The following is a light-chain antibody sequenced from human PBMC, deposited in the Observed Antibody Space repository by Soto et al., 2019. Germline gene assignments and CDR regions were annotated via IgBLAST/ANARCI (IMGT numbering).Light chain of an antibody. CDR3: MQATQALT. CDR2: KIS. Sequence: DIVLTQTRLSSPVTLGQPASISCRSRQSLVHMDGNTYFNWSQQRPGQSPRLLIYKISNRSPGVPDRFSGSGAETDFTLKISRVEADDVGVYYCMQATQALTFGEGPMLEI. J-gene: IGKJ2*01. CDR1: QSLVHMDGNTY. V-gene: IGKV2-24*01.